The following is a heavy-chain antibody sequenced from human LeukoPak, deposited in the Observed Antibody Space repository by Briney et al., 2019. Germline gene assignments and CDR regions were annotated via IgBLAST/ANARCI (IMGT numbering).Heavy chain of an antibody. D-gene: IGHD2-15*01. Sequence: GGSLRLSCVVYGVSVNSYFMGWVRQAPGKGLEWVSVISSEGPTYHADSVKGRFTISRDNSKNTLYLQMNSLRADDTAFYYCARGRGGAWGQGALVTVSS. CDR1: GVSVNSYF. CDR3: ARGRGGA. CDR2: ISSEGPT. J-gene: IGHJ5*02. V-gene: IGHV3-53*01.